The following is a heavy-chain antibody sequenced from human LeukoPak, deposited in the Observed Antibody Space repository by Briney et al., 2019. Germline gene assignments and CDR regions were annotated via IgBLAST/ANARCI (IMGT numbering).Heavy chain of an antibody. CDR1: GYTFTNYW. Sequence: GESLKISCKGSGYTFTNYWISWVRQMPGKRLEWMGRIDPSDSYTNYNPSFRGHITISADKSSSTAYLHWSSPKASDTAMYFCARQYSGYDYYFDYWGQGSLVTVSS. CDR2: IDPSDSYT. J-gene: IGHJ4*02. D-gene: IGHD5-12*01. V-gene: IGHV5-10-1*01. CDR3: ARQYSGYDYYFDY.